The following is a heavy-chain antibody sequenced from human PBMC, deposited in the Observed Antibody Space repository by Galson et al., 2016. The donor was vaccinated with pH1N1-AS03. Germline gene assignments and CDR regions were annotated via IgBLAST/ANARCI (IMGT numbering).Heavy chain of an antibody. D-gene: IGHD3-3*01. J-gene: IGHJ4*02. CDR2: IIPIFGTA. CDR3: ARDKDDSWSDYIEY. CDR1: GGTFSSYG. V-gene: IGHV1-69*13. Sequence: SVKVSCKASGGTFSSYGITWVRQAPGQALEWMGGIIPIFGTANYAHTLQVRVTTTADESTSTAYMELSNLRSEDTAVYYCARDKDDSWSDYIEYWGQGTLVTVSS.